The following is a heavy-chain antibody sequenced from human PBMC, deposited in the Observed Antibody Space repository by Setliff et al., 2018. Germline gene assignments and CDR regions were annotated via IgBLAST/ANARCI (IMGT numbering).Heavy chain of an antibody. CDR1: DGSFSGYY. D-gene: IGHD2-15*01. J-gene: IGHJ3*02. V-gene: IGHV4-34*01. Sequence: SETLSLTCAVYDGSFSGYYWSWIRQPPGKGLEWIGEIDHSGNTNYNPSLKSRVTIFVDTSKTQFSLRLSSVTAADTAVYFCARGCSSGSCYPHDVFAIWGQGTMVTVSS. CDR3: ARGCSSGSCYPHDVFAI. CDR2: IDHSGNT.